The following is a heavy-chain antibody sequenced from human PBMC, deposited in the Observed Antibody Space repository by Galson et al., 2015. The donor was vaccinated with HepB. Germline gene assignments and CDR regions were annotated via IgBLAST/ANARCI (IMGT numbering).Heavy chain of an antibody. D-gene: IGHD5-24*01. CDR1: GFTFSSYS. CDR3: VKVSGTGDGYCPEI. J-gene: IGHJ4*02. CDR2: ISSSSSTI. V-gene: IGHV3-48*04. Sequence: SLRLSCAASGFTFSSYSMNWVRQALGKGLEWVSYISSSSSTIYYADSVKGRFTISRDNAKNSLYLQMNSLRADDTAVYYCVKVSGTGDGYCPEIWGQGTLVTVSS.